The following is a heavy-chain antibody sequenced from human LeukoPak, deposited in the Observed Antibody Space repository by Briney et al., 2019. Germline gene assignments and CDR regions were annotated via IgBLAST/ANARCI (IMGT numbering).Heavy chain of an antibody. D-gene: IGHD1-7*01. CDR3: ARGWNSFWYFDF. J-gene: IGHJ2*01. V-gene: IGHV3-13*01. Sequence: GGSLRLSCAASGFTFSTYDMHWVRQVPGKDLEWVSAIGAVGDTYYPDSVKGRFTISRENVKNSLYLQMNSLRVEDTAVYYCARGWNSFWYFDFWGRGIQVTVSS. CDR1: GFTFSTYD. CDR2: IGAVGDT.